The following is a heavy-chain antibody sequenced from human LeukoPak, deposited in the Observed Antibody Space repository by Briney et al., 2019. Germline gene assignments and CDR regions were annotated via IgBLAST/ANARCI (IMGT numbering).Heavy chain of an antibody. D-gene: IGHD2-21*02. V-gene: IGHV4-30-4*01. CDR1: GGSISSGDYY. CDR3: ARHAYCGGDCFGGAFEI. J-gene: IGHJ3*02. CDR2: IYYSGGT. Sequence: PSETLSLTCTVSGGSISSGDYYWSWIRQPPGKGLEWIGYIYYSGGTYYNPSLKSRVTISVDTSKHQFSLKLNSVTAADTAVYYCARHAYCGGDCFGGAFEIWGQGTMVTVSS.